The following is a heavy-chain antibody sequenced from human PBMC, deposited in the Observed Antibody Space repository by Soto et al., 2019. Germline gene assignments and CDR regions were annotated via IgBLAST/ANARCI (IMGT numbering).Heavy chain of an antibody. J-gene: IGHJ4*02. Sequence: SVKVSCKASGFTFTSSAMQWVRQARGQRLEWIGWIVVGSGNTNYAQKFQERVTITRDMSTSTAYMELSSLRSEDTAVYYCAASDRYDFWSGYLPIDYWGQGTRVTVSS. CDR1: GFTFTSSA. CDR3: AASDRYDFWSGYLPIDY. V-gene: IGHV1-58*02. CDR2: IVVGSGNT. D-gene: IGHD3-3*01.